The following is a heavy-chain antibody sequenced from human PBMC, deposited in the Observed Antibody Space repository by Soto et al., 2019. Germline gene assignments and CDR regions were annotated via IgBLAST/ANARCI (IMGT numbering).Heavy chain of an antibody. CDR1: GGTFSSYR. J-gene: IGHJ4*02. CDR2: IVPIYRTA. D-gene: IGHD6-13*01. CDR3: VRDSGAKLSSS. Sequence: SVKVSCKASGGTFSSYRINWVRQAPGQGLEWVGEIVPIYRTADYAQKFQGRVTITADESARTSYMELRSLKSQDTAVYYCVRDSGAKLSSSWGQGTLVTVSS. V-gene: IGHV1-69*13.